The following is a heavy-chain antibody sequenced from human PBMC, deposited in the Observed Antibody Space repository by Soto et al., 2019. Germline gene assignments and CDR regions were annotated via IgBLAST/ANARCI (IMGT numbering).Heavy chain of an antibody. CDR1: GGTFSRYA. CDR3: ASAFYYGSGIYYNAKWFDP. Sequence: GASVKVSCKASGGTFSRYAISWVRQAPGQGLEWMGGITPIFGTTNYAQKFQGRVTITADESTSTAYMELSSLRSEDTAVYYCASAFYYGSGIYYNAKWFDPWGQGTLVTVYS. J-gene: IGHJ5*02. V-gene: IGHV1-69*13. D-gene: IGHD3-10*01. CDR2: ITPIFGTT.